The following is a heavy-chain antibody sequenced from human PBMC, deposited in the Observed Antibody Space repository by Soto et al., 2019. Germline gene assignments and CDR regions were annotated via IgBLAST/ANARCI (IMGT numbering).Heavy chain of an antibody. CDR1: GGTFSSYA. CDR2: IIPIFGTA. V-gene: IGHV1-69*13. D-gene: IGHD6-19*01. CDR3: ARDRPYSSGPRWGFDY. J-gene: IGHJ4*02. Sequence: SVKVSCKASGGTFSSYAISWVRQAPGQGLEWMGGIIPIFGTANYAQKFQGRVTITADESTSTAYMELSSLRSEDTAVYYCARDRPYSSGPRWGFDYWGQGTLVTVSS.